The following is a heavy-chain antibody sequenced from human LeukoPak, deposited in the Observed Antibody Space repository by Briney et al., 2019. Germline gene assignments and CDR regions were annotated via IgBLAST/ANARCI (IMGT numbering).Heavy chain of an antibody. CDR3: AREGSLLPSLTGTRGQELGY. D-gene: IGHD1-20*01. CDR2: ISSSSSTI. Sequence: GGSLRLSCAASGFTFSSYSMNWVRQAPGKGLEWVSYISSSSSTIYYADSVKGRFTISRDNAKNSLYLQMNSLRAEDTAVYYCAREGSLLPSLTGTRGQELGYWGQGTLVTVSS. V-gene: IGHV3-48*01. CDR1: GFTFSSYS. J-gene: IGHJ4*02.